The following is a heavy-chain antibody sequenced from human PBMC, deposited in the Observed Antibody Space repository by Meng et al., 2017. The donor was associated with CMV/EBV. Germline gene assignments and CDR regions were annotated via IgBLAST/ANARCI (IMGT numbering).Heavy chain of an antibody. Sequence: SETLSLTCAVYGGSFSGYHWSWIRQPPGKGLEWIGEINHSGSTNYNPSLKSRVTISVDTSKNQFSLKLSSVTAADTAVYYCARAKTMDYWGQGTLVTVSS. J-gene: IGHJ4*02. CDR2: INHSGST. CDR1: GGSFSGYH. D-gene: IGHD1-14*01. V-gene: IGHV4-34*01. CDR3: ARAKTMDY.